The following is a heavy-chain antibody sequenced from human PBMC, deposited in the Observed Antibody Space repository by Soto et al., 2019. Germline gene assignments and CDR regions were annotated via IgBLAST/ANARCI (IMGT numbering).Heavy chain of an antibody. CDR3: ARLYLAATITSLDY. J-gene: IGHJ4*02. CDR2: IKKDGSEK. D-gene: IGHD5-12*01. CDR1: VVTCRNHW. V-gene: IGHV3-7*01. Sequence: ISSAASVVTCRNHWLSWVRQAPGKGLEWVANIKKDGSEKYYVGSVVGRFTISRDNAENSLYLQMNSLRAEDTAVYYCARLYLAATITSLDYWGQGTLVTVSS.